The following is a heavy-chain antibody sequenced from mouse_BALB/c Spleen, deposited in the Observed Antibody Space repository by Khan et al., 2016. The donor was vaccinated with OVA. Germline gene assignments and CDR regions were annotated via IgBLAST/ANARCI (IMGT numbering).Heavy chain of an antibody. CDR3: ARSRWLHSFVMDY. V-gene: IGHV8-12*01. CDR2: IYWDDDK. D-gene: IGHD2-3*01. CDR1: GFSLSSSGMG. J-gene: IGHJ4*01. Sequence: QVNLKESGPGILQPSQTLSLTCSFSGFSLSSSGMGVSWIRQPSGKGLEWLAHIYWDDDKRYNPSLKSRLTVSKDTSRNQVFLNITNVDTAETATYYSARSRWLHSFVMDYWGHGTSVIVSS.